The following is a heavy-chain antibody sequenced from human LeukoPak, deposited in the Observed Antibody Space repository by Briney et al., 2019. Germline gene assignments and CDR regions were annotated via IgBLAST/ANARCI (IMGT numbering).Heavy chain of an antibody. D-gene: IGHD6-19*01. CDR2: ISASGGST. CDR3: AMAFIAVAGQVN. Sequence: GGSLRLSCAASGFTFSSFAMSWVRQAPGKGLEWISVISASGGSTYYADSVKGRFTISRDNSKNTLYLQMNSLRAEDTAVYYCAMAFIAVAGQVNWGQGTLVTVSS. CDR1: GFTFSSFA. V-gene: IGHV3-23*01. J-gene: IGHJ4*02.